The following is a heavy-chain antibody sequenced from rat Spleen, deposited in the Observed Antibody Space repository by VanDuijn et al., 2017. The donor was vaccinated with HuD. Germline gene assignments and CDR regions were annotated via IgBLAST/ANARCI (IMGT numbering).Heavy chain of an antibody. CDR3: TRGPSYGGSYYFDY. CDR1: GFSFTDYN. Sequence: EVQLVESGGGLVQPGRSLILSCAASGFSFTDYNMAWVRQAPKKGLEWVATISNSGGSIYYPDSVKGRFTISRDNAQNTLYLQMNSLRSEDTATYYCTRGPSYGGSYYFDYWGQGVMVTVSS. V-gene: IGHV5S10*01. D-gene: IGHD1-11*01. CDR2: ISNSGGSI. J-gene: IGHJ2*01.